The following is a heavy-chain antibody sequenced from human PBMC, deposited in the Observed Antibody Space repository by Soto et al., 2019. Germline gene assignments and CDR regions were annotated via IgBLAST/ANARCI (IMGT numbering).Heavy chain of an antibody. CDR2: INAGNGNT. J-gene: IGHJ4*02. Sequence: ASVKVSCKASGYTFTSYAMHWVRQAPGQRLEWMGWINAGNGNTKYSQKFQGRVTITRDTSASTAYMELSSLRSEDTAVYYCARTYYYGSGSYSQTPYYFDYWGQGTLVTVSS. CDR3: ARTYYYGSGSYSQTPYYFDY. CDR1: GYTFTSYA. D-gene: IGHD3-10*01. V-gene: IGHV1-3*01.